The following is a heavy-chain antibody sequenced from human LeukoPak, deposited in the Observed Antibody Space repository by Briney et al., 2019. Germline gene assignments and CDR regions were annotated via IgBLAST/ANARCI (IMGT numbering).Heavy chain of an antibody. CDR1: GFTFSSYS. J-gene: IGHJ4*01. CDR2: ISSSSSYI. CDR3: ARDRYCSRTSCYDY. Sequence: GGSLRLSCAASGFTFSSYSMNWVRQAPGKGLEWVSSISSSSSYIYYADSVKGRFTISRDNAKNSLYLQMNSLRAEDTAVYYCARDRYCSRTSCYDYWGQGTLVTVSS. V-gene: IGHV3-21*01. D-gene: IGHD2-2*01.